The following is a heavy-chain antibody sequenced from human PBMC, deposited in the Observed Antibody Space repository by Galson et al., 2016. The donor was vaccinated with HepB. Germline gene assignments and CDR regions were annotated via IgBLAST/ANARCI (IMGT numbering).Heavy chain of an antibody. CDR1: GFTLTDHF. J-gene: IGHJ4*02. V-gene: IGHV3-72*01. CDR3: ARLHYDCSSPGCYFDY. Sequence: SLRLSCAASGFTLTDHFVDWVRQAPGKGLEWIGRSRNKDSAYRTQYAASVNGRFTMSRDHSMNLLYLQMNSLKTEDSAVYYCARLHYDCSSPGCYFDYWGQGTLVTVSS. D-gene: IGHD2-2*01. CDR2: SRNKDSAYRT.